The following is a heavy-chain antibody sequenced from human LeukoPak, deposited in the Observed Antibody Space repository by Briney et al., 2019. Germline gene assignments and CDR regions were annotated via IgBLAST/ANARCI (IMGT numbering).Heavy chain of an antibody. Sequence: GASVKVSCKASGGTFSSYAISWVRQAPGQGLEWMGRIIPILGIANYAQKFQGRVTIAADKSTSTAYLQWSSLKASDTAMYYCARQGGLVGAPDYWGQGTLVTVSS. D-gene: IGHD1-26*01. J-gene: IGHJ4*02. V-gene: IGHV1-69*04. CDR2: IIPILGIA. CDR3: ARQGGLVGAPDY. CDR1: GGTFSSYA.